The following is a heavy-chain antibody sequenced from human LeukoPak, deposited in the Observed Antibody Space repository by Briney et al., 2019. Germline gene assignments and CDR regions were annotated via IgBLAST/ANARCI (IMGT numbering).Heavy chain of an antibody. CDR1: GYRFTSYN. D-gene: IGHD2-2*01. J-gene: IGHJ4*02. CDR3: ARDQHYATDY. Sequence: ASVKVSCKASGYRFTSYNIQWVRQAPGQGLEWMGMVSGSGVNTKYAQKFRDRDTMTSDTSTSTVYMELSSLMSDDTAVYYCARDQHYATDYWGQGTLVTV. V-gene: IGHV1-46*03. CDR2: VSGSGVNT.